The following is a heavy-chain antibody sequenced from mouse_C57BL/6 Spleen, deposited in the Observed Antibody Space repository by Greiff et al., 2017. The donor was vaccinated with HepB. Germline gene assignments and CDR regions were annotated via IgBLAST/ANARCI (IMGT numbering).Heavy chain of an antibody. CDR2: ISGGGGNT. CDR3: ARHGGQKTYFDY. V-gene: IGHV5-9*01. CDR1: GFTFSSYT. J-gene: IGHJ2*01. Sequence: EVMLVESGGGLVKPGGSLKLSCAASGFTFSSYTMSWVRQTPEKRLEWVATISGGGGNTYYPDSVKGRFTISRDNAKNTLYLQMSSLRSEDTALYYCARHGGQKTYFDYWGQGTTLTVSS.